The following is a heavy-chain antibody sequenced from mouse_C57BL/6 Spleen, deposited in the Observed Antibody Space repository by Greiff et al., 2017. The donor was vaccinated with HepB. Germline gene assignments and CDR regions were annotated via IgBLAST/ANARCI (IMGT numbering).Heavy chain of an antibody. CDR1: GYTFPSYW. V-gene: IGHV1-64*01. Sequence: VQLPQPGAELVKPGASVKLSCKASGYTFPSYWMHWVKQRPGQGLEWIGMIHPNSGRTNYNEKFKSKATLTVAKSSSTAYMQLSSLTSEDSAVYYCALWLRREDYAMDYWGQGTSVTVSS. CDR2: IHPNSGRT. D-gene: IGHD2-2*01. CDR3: ALWLRREDYAMDY. J-gene: IGHJ4*01.